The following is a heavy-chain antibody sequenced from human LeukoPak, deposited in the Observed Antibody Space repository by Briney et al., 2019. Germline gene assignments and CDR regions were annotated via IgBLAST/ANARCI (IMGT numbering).Heavy chain of an antibody. V-gene: IGHV3-30*04. D-gene: IGHD5-18*01. Sequence: PGRSLRLSCAASGFTFSSYAMHWVRQAPGKGLEWVAVISYDGSNKYYADSVKGRFTISRDNSKNTLYLQMNSLRAEDTAVYYCAKAGDSYGYEGFDYWGQGTLVTVSS. CDR3: AKAGDSYGYEGFDY. CDR2: ISYDGSNK. J-gene: IGHJ4*02. CDR1: GFTFSSYA.